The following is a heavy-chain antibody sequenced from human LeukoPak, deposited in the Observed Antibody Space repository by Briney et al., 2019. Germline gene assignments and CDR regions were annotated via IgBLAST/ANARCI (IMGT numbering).Heavy chain of an antibody. V-gene: IGHV3-66*01. CDR3: ARDGPPVIAAAGTYYYGMDV. Sequence: GGSLRLSCSGSGFTVSSNYMSWVRQAPGKGLEWVSVIYSGGSTYYADSVKGRFTISRDNSKNTLYLQMNSLRAEDTAVYYCARDGPPVIAAAGTYYYGMDVWGQGTTVTVSS. CDR1: GFTVSSNY. D-gene: IGHD6-13*01. CDR2: IYSGGST. J-gene: IGHJ6*02.